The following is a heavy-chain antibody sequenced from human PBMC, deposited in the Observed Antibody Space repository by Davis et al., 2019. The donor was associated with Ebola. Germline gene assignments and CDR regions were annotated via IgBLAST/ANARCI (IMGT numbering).Heavy chain of an antibody. CDR1: GYTFTSYG. J-gene: IGHJ4*02. D-gene: IGHD3-10*01. Sequence: AASVKVSCKASGYTFTSYGISWVRRAPGQGLEWMGWISAYNGNTNYAQKLQGRVTMTTDTSTSTAYMELRSLRSEDTAVYYCARDLLTMVQGGFGYWGQGTLVTVSS. CDR2: ISAYNGNT. CDR3: ARDLLTMVQGGFGY. V-gene: IGHV1-18*01.